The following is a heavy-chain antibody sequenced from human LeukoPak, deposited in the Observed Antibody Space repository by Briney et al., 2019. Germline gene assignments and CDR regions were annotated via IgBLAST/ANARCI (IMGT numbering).Heavy chain of an antibody. CDR1: GFRFRGYT. V-gene: IGHV3-43*01. CDR3: ARDSSGSLDY. J-gene: IGHJ4*02. Sequence: PGGSLRLPCAASGFRFRGYTMHWVRQAPGKGLEWVSLISWNGYSTSYGASVEGRFTISRDNNKGALNLQMSSLRTEDTAFYYCARDSSGSLDYWGQGTLVTVSS. D-gene: IGHD1-26*01. CDR2: ISWNGYST.